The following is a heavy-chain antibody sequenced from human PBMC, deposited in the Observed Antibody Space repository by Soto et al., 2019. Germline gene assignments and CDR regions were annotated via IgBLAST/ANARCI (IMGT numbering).Heavy chain of an antibody. D-gene: IGHD3-10*01. CDR2: ISYDGSNK. J-gene: IGHJ6*02. CDR3: AREGPMVRGVIITYYYYGMDV. CDR1: GFTFSSYA. V-gene: IGHV3-30-3*01. Sequence: GGSLRLSCAASGFTFSSYAMHWVRQAPGKGLEWVAVISYDGSNKYYADSVKGRFTISRDNSKNTLYLQMNSLRAEDTAVYYCAREGPMVRGVIITYYYYGMDVWGQGTTVTVPS.